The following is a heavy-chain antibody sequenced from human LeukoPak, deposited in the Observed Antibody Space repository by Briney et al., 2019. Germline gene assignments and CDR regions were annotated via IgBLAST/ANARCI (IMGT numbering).Heavy chain of an antibody. D-gene: IGHD6-6*01. J-gene: IGHJ4*02. CDR2: IWYDGSNK. Sequence: GGSLRLSCAASGFTFSSYGMHWVRQAPGKGLEWVAVIWYDGSNKYYADSVKGRFTISRDNSKNTLYLQMNSLRAEDTAVYYCATERRAVAARPLWDYWGQGTLVTVSS. CDR1: GFTFSSYG. CDR3: ATERRAVAARPLWDY. V-gene: IGHV3-33*01.